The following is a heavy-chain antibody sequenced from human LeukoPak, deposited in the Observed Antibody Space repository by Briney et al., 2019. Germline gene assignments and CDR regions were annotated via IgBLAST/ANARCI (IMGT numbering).Heavy chain of an antibody. CDR3: ARGLTEAFDI. CDR2: IHYTGST. J-gene: IGHJ3*02. D-gene: IGHD1-14*01. CDR1: GGSISGSH. V-gene: IGHV4-59*08. Sequence: SETLSLTCLVSGGSISGSHWSWIRQPPGKGLEWIGYIHYTGSTDYNPSLRSRVTLSIDMSKNQFSLKLSSVTAADTAVYYCARGLTEAFDIWGQGTMVTVSS.